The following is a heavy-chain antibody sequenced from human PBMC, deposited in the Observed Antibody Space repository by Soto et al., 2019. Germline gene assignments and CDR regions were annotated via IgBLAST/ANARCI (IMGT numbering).Heavy chain of an antibody. CDR1: GYTFTGYY. Sequence: QVQLVQSGAEVKKPGASVKVSCKASGYTFTGYYMHWVRQAPGQGLEWMGWINPNSGGTNYAQKFQGWVTMTRDTSSSTAYMELSRLRSDDTPVYYCARTKSDIVATKNLYFDYWGQGTLVTVSS. J-gene: IGHJ4*02. CDR3: ARTKSDIVATKNLYFDY. CDR2: INPNSGGT. V-gene: IGHV1-2*04. D-gene: IGHD5-12*01.